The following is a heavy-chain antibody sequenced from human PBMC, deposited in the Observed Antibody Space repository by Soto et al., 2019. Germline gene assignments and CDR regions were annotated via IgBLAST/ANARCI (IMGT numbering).Heavy chain of an antibody. Sequence: PSETLSVTCADYGGSFSGYYWSWIRQPPGKGLEWIGEINHSGSTNYNPSLKSRVTISVDTSKNQFSLKLSSVTAADTAVYYCARGLLRGFIAAASRKSNWFDPWGQGTLVTVSS. CDR1: GGSFSGYY. J-gene: IGHJ5*02. CDR2: INHSGST. V-gene: IGHV4-34*01. D-gene: IGHD6-13*01. CDR3: ARGLLRGFIAAASRKSNWFDP.